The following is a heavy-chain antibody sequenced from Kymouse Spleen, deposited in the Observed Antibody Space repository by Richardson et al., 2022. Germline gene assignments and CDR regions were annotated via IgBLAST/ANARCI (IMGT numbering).Heavy chain of an antibody. CDR1: GFTFSGSA. CDR3: TSLITGTTGDY. CDR2: IRSKANSYAT. D-gene: IGHD1-7*01. Sequence: EVQLVESGGGLVQPGGSLKLSCAASGFTFSGSAMHWVRQASGKGLEWVGRIRSKANSYATAYAASVKGRFTISRDDSKNTAYLQMNSLKTEDTAVYYCTSLITGTTGDYWGQGTLVTVSS. J-gene: IGHJ4*02. V-gene: IGHV3-73*02.